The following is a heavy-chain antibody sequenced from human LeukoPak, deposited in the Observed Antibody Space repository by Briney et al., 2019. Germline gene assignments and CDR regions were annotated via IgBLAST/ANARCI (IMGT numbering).Heavy chain of an antibody. Sequence: GGSLRLSCAASGFTFSNYAMSWVGQAPGKGLEWVAALSGSGDRSYYADSVKGRFSISRDNSKNMLYLQMNSLRAEDTAVYYCAKGEYYYDSSGYMAPDYWGQGTLVTVSS. CDR2: LSGSGDRS. D-gene: IGHD3-22*01. CDR3: AKGEYYYDSSGYMAPDY. V-gene: IGHV3-23*01. J-gene: IGHJ4*02. CDR1: GFTFSNYA.